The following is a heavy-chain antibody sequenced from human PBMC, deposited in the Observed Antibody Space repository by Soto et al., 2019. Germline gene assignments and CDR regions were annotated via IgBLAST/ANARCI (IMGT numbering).Heavy chain of an antibody. Sequence: QVQLEESGGGVVQPGRSLRLSCEASGFTFNTYSMHWVRQPPGKGLEWLAAIWYDGTQKYYADSVKGRFIISRDNSKNSLFLQMNSLRDEDTAVYYCARLPKGSRVTSWGQGTLVTVSS. J-gene: IGHJ4*02. CDR3: ARLPKGSRVTS. CDR2: IWYDGTQK. V-gene: IGHV3-33*01. CDR1: GFTFNTYS. D-gene: IGHD4-17*01.